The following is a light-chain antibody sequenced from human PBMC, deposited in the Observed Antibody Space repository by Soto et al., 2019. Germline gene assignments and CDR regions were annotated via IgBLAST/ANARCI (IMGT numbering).Light chain of an antibody. J-gene: IGKJ1*01. Sequence: AIQMTQSPSSLSASVGDRVTISCRASQGIGNALGWYQQKPGKPPKVLSYGSSNIQSGVPPRFSGSGSGTYFTLAISSLQPEDSANYYCLQDINYPWTFGQGTKVEIK. CDR1: QGIGNA. CDR2: GSS. V-gene: IGKV1-6*01. CDR3: LQDINYPWT.